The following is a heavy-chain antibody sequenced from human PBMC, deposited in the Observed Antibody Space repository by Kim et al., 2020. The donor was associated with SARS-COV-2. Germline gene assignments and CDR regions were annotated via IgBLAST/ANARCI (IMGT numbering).Heavy chain of an antibody. V-gene: IGHV3-49*04. Sequence: GGSLRLSCTASGFTFGDYAMSWVRQAPGKGLEWVGFIRSKAYGGTTAYAASVRGRFTISRDDTKSIAYLQMNSMKTEDTAVYYCTRSPGEVFHDYCDAYYYSSGMDVWGQGTTVTVSS. CDR2: IRSKAYGGTT. D-gene: IGHD4-17*01. CDR1: GFTFGDYA. J-gene: IGHJ6*02. CDR3: TRSPGEVFHDYCDAYYYSSGMDV.